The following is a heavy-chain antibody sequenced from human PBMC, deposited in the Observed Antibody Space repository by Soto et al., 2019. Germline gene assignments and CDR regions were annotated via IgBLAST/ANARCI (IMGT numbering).Heavy chain of an antibody. V-gene: IGHV4-30-4*01. CDR1: GGSVSSGDYQ. CDR3: ARDQGNSLDI. CDR2: IYYTGAT. J-gene: IGHJ3*02. Sequence: SETLSLTCTVSGGSVSSGDYQWTWIRQPPGKGLEWIGHIYYTGATYYNPSLKTRLTISLDTSKNQVSLSLNSVTAADTAVYYCARDQGNSLDIWGQGTMVTVSS.